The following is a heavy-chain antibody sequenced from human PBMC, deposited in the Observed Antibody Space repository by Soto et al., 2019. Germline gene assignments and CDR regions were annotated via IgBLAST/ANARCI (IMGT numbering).Heavy chain of an antibody. V-gene: IGHV4-4*02. CDR1: GGSISSSNW. CDR3: ARGLREITMVRGVRYYYYGMDV. Sequence: SDTLSLTCAVSGGSISSSNWWSWVRQPPGKGLEWIGEIYHSGSTNYNPSLKSRVTISVDKSKNQFSLKLSSVTAADTAVYYCARGLREITMVRGVRYYYYGMDVWGQGTTVTVSS. CDR2: IYHSGST. D-gene: IGHD3-10*01. J-gene: IGHJ6*02.